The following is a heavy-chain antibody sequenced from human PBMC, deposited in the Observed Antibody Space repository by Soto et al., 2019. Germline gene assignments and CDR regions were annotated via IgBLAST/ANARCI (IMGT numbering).Heavy chain of an antibody. CDR1: GFTFSSYA. J-gene: IGHJ4*02. CDR2: ISYDGSNK. D-gene: IGHD4-17*01. Sequence: GGSLRLSCAASGFTFSSYAMNWVRQAPGKGLEWVAVISYDGSNKYYADSVKGRITISRDNSRNTLYLQMNNLRAEDTAMYYCARDLGNNYGSFAYWGQGTLVTVSS. V-gene: IGHV3-30-3*01. CDR3: ARDLGNNYGSFAY.